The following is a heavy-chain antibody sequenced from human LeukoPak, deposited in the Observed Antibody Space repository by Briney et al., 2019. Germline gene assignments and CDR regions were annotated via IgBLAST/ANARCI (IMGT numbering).Heavy chain of an antibody. CDR1: GFTFSSYA. CDR2: ISGSGGST. V-gene: IGHV3-23*01. J-gene: IGHJ5*02. Sequence: GGSLRLSCAASGFTFSSYAMSWVRQAPGKGLERVSAISGSGGSTYYADSVKGRFTISRDNSKNTLYLQVNSLRAEDTAVYYCAKGVAAAAVNWFDPWGQGTLVTVSS. D-gene: IGHD6-13*01. CDR3: AKGVAAAAVNWFDP.